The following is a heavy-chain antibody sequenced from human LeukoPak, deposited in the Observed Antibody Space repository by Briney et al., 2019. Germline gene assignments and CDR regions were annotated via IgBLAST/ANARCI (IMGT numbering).Heavy chain of an antibody. J-gene: IGHJ3*02. CDR2: IYYSGST. D-gene: IGHD2-15*01. Sequence: SETLSLTCTVSGGSISSGGYYWSWIRQHPGKGLEWIGYIYYSGSTYYNPSLKSRVTISVDTSKNQLSLKLSSVTAADTAVYYCARAATLIVVVAATSPSHAFDIWGQGTMVTVSS. V-gene: IGHV4-31*03. CDR1: GGSISSGGYY. CDR3: ARAATLIVVVAATSPSHAFDI.